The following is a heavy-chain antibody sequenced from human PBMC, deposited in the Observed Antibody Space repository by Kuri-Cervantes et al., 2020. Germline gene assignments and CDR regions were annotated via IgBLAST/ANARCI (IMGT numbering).Heavy chain of an antibody. Sequence: GSLRLSCAASGFTFSSYAMHWVRQAPGKGLEWVAVISYDGSNKYYEDSVKGRFTISRDNSKNTLYLQMNSLRAEDTAVYYCAKPFYDILTGYPPGDDAFDIWGQGTMVTVSS. CDR2: ISYDGSNK. CDR3: AKPFYDILTGYPPGDDAFDI. V-gene: IGHV3-30-3*02. J-gene: IGHJ3*02. CDR1: GFTFSSYA. D-gene: IGHD3-9*01.